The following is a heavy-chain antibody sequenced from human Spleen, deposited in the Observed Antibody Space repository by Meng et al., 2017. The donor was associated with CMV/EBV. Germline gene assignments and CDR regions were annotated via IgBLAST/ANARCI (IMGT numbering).Heavy chain of an antibody. Sequence: GGSLRLSCAASGFTFSTSWMSWVRQAPGMGMEWVANIREDGSSKYYADPVKGRFTISRDNAKNSLFLQMSSLRVEDTAMYYCARAGLGYCSVTSCYNDYWVQGTLVTVSS. CDR3: ARAGLGYCSVTSCYNDY. V-gene: IGHV3-7*01. D-gene: IGHD2-2*02. CDR2: IREDGSSK. J-gene: IGHJ4*02. CDR1: GFTFSTSW.